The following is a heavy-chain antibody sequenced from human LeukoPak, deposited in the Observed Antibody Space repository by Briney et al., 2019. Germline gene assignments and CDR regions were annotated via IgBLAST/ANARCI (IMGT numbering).Heavy chain of an antibody. D-gene: IGHD3-22*01. Sequence: PSETLSLTCTVSGYSISSGYYWGWIRQPPGKGLGWIGSIYYSGSTYYNPSLKSRVTISVDTSKNQFSLKLSSVTAADTAVYYCRYYDSSGYYRQRESWYFDLWGRGTLVTVSS. V-gene: IGHV4-38-2*02. J-gene: IGHJ2*01. CDR3: RYYDSSGYYRQRESWYFDL. CDR2: IYYSGST. CDR1: GYSISSGYY.